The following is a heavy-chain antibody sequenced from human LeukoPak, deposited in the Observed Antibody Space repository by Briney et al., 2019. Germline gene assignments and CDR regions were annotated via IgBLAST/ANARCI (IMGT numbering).Heavy chain of an antibody. Sequence: GGSLRLSCAASGFTFSSFWMHWVRQAPGKGLVWVSRINSDGTSTGYADSVKGRFTISRDNAKDTLYLRMNSLRAEDTAVYCCASGLAYNYAYTMGYWGQGTLVTVSS. V-gene: IGHV3-74*01. CDR1: GFTFSSFW. CDR2: INSDGTST. CDR3: ASGLAYNYAYTMGY. J-gene: IGHJ4*02. D-gene: IGHD5-18*01.